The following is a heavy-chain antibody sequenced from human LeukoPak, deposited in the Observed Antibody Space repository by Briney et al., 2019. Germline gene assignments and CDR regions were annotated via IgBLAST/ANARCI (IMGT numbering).Heavy chain of an antibody. CDR1: GGSFIGYY. CDR3: SKGGPHTVTTYRWFDP. J-gene: IGHJ5*02. Sequence: PSETLSLTCGVYGGSFIGYYWSWIRQPPGKGLEWIGEINHSGSTNYNPSLKSRVTISVDTSKGQFSLKLSSVTAADTAVYYCSKGGPHTVTTYRWFDPWGQGTLVTVSS. V-gene: IGHV4-34*01. CDR2: INHSGST. D-gene: IGHD4-17*01.